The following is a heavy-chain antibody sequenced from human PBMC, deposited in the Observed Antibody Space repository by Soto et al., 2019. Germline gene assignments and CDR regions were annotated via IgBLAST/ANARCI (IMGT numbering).Heavy chain of an antibody. CDR2: ISAYNGNT. V-gene: IGHV1-18*01. J-gene: IGHJ6*02. CDR3: ARARPGIGNYYGMDV. CDR1: GYTFTSYG. D-gene: IGHD6-13*01. Sequence: QVQLVQSGAEVKKPGASVKVSCKASGYTFTSYGISWVRQAPGQGLEWMGWISAYNGNTNYAQKLQGRVTMTTDTSTSKAYMELRSLRSDDTAVYDCARARPGIGNYYGMDVWGQGTTVTVSS.